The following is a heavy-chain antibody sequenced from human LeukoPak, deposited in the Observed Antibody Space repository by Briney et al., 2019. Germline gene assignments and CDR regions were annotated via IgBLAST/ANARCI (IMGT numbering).Heavy chain of an antibody. D-gene: IGHD6-19*01. CDR1: GGSISSSSYY. V-gene: IGHV4-39*07. J-gene: IGHJ6*02. Sequence: SETLSLTCTASGGSISSSSYYWGWIRQPPGKGLEWIGSIYYSGSTYYNPSLKSRVTISVDTSKNQFSLKLSSMPAADTAVYYCARAVYSSGWYYYYGMDVWGQGTTVTVSS. CDR2: IYYSGST. CDR3: ARAVYSSGWYYYYGMDV.